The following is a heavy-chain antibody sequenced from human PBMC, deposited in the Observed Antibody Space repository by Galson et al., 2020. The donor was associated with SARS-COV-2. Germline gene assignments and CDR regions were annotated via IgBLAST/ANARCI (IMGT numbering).Heavy chain of an antibody. Sequence: SLKISCEPYGFTIPAHALPLVRQAPGKCLEYVSGISWNNGSIGYADSVTGRFTIYRDNAKNSLYLQMNSLRAEDTALYYCATFSAEYFQHWGQGTLVTVSS. J-gene: IGHJ1*01. V-gene: IGHV3-9*01. D-gene: IGHD3-3*02. CDR2: ISWNNGSI. CDR1: GFTIPAHA. CDR3: ATFSAEYFQH.